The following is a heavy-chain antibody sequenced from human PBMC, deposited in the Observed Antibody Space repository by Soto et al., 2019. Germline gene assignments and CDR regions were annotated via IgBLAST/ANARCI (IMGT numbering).Heavy chain of an antibody. V-gene: IGHV1-2*04. CDR3: ARGPAAGTEDWFDP. D-gene: IGHD6-13*01. CDR2: INPRSVDT. CDR1: GYAFTDFY. J-gene: IGHJ5*02. Sequence: QVHLLQSGPEVKKLGATVKVSCRASGYAFTDFYIHWVRQAPARGLQWMGWINPRSVDTKYAPEFQGWVTITRDTSFTTAYMELGGPKSDDTAVYYCARGPAAGTEDWFDPWGQGTLVTVSS.